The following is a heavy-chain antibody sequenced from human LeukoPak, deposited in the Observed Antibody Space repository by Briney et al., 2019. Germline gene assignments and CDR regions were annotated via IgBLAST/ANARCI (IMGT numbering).Heavy chain of an antibody. J-gene: IGHJ4*02. CDR2: IYYSGST. CDR1: GGSISSYY. Sequence: SETLSLTCTVSGGSISSYYWSWIRQPPGKGLEWIGYIYYSGSTNYNPSLKSRVTISVDTSKNQFSLKLSSETAADTAVYYCARGPPAFDYWGQGTLVTVSS. CDR3: ARGPPAFDY. V-gene: IGHV4-59*01.